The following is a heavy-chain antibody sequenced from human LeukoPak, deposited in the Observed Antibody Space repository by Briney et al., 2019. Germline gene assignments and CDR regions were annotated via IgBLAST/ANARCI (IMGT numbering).Heavy chain of an antibody. CDR1: GFTFDDYA. V-gene: IGHV3-9*01. D-gene: IGHD6-6*01. J-gene: IGHJ6*02. CDR3: AKDSSSSPYYGMDV. CDR2: INWNSDRI. Sequence: GRSLRLSCAASGFTFDDYAMHWVRQAPGKGLEWVSGINWNSDRIGYADSVKGRFTISRDNAKNSLYLQMNGLRAEDTALYYCAKDSSSSPYYGMDVWGQGTTVTVSS.